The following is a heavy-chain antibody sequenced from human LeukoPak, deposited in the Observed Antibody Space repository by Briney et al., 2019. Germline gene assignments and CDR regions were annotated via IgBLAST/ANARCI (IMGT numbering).Heavy chain of an antibody. V-gene: IGHV4-59*08. J-gene: IGHJ5*02. D-gene: IGHD3-3*01. CDR1: GGSISCDY. CDR3: ARLLGWSGPINWFDP. Sequence: SETLSLTCTVSGGSISCDYWSWMRQPPPKELDWIGCVYYSGITNYNPSLKSRVTISVGTSKNHFSLKLTSVTAADTAVYYCARLLGWSGPINWFDPWGRGTLATVSS. CDR2: VYYSGIT.